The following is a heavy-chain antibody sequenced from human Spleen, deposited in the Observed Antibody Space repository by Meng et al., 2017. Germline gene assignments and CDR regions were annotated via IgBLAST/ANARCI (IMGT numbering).Heavy chain of an antibody. J-gene: IGHJ4*02. D-gene: IGHD6-19*01. CDR3: ASWIYSCGWQ. Sequence: QVQLLDAGPVLETPSQPLFSTVVVSGVSISSIDCVRWVRQPQGKWLEWIGEIYHGGDTNYNPSHKSRVTIAIDKSKNQFSLKLTSVTAADTAVYYCASWIYSCGWQWGQGALVTVSS. CDR1: GVSISSIDC. V-gene: IGHV4/OR15-8*02. CDR2: IYHGGDT.